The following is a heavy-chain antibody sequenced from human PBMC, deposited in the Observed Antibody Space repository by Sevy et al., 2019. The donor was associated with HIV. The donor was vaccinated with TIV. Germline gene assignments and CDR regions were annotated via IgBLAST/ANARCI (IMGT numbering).Heavy chain of an antibody. V-gene: IGHV3-30-3*01. Sequence: GGSLRLSCAASGFTFSSYAIHWVRQAPGKGLEWVAVISYDGNNKYYADSVKGRFTISRDNSKNTLYLQRNSLRAEDTAVYYCARDVSYYDRSGYSLDYWGQGTVVTVSS. CDR1: GFTFSSYA. CDR2: ISYDGNNK. D-gene: IGHD3-22*01. CDR3: ARDVSYYDRSGYSLDY. J-gene: IGHJ4*02.